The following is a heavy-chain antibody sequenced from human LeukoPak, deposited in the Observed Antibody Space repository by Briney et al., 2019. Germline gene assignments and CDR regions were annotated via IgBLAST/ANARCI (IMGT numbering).Heavy chain of an antibody. J-gene: IGHJ4*02. D-gene: IGHD2-2*01. CDR1: GFTFSSYE. V-gene: IGHV3-9*01. Sequence: PGGSLRLSCAASGFTFSSYEMNWVRQAPGKGLEWVSGISWNSGSIGYADSVKGRFTISRDNAKNSLYLQMNSLRAEDTALYYCAKGCCSSTSCYVDYWGQGTLVTVSS. CDR3: AKGCCSSTSCYVDY. CDR2: ISWNSGSI.